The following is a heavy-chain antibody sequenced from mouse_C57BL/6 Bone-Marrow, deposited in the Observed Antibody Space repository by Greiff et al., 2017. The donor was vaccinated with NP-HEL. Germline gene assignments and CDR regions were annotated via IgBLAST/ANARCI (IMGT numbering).Heavy chain of an antibody. V-gene: IGHV1-76*01. CDR1: GYTFTDYY. CDR2: IYPGSGNT. CDR3: ARDGYYYGSWFAY. D-gene: IGHD1-2*01. J-gene: IGHJ3*01. Sequence: QVQLQQSGAELVRPGASVKLSCKASGYTFTDYYINWVKQRPGQGLEWIARIYPGSGNTYYNEKFKGKATLTAEKSSSTAYMQLSSLTSEDSAVYFCARDGYYYGSWFAYWGQGTLVTVSA.